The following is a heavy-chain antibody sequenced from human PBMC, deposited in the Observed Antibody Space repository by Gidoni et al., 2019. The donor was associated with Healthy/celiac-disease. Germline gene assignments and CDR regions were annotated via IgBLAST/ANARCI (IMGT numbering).Heavy chain of an antibody. Sequence: EVQLLESVGGLVQPGGSLSLSCAASAFTVSSYAMSWVRQAPGKGLEWVAAISGSGGSTYYADAVKGRFTSSRDNSKNTLYLQMNSLRAEDTAVYYCAKGRSGQLPAEWGQGTLVTVAS. CDR1: AFTVSSYA. D-gene: IGHD2-2*01. J-gene: IGHJ4*02. CDR3: AKGRSGQLPAE. CDR2: ISGSGGST. V-gene: IGHV3-23*01.